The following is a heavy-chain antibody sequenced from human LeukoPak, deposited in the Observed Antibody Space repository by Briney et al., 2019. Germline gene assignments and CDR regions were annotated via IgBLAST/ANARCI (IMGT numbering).Heavy chain of an antibody. CDR1: GFTFSSYA. CDR3: ARDQDPGYDFWSGYYGYYFDY. Sequence: GGSLRLSCAASGFTFSSYATHWVRQAPGKGLEWVAVISYDGSNKYYADSVKGRFTISRDNSKNTLYLQMNSLRAEDTAVYYCARDQDPGYDFWSGYYGYYFDYWGQGTLVTVSS. J-gene: IGHJ4*02. D-gene: IGHD3-3*01. V-gene: IGHV3-30-3*01. CDR2: ISYDGSNK.